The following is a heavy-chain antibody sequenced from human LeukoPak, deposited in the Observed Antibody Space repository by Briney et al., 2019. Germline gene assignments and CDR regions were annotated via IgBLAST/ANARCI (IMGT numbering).Heavy chain of an antibody. D-gene: IGHD3-22*01. Sequence: PGGSLRLSCAASGFTFSSYSMNWVRQAQGKGLEWVSSISGSSTYIDYADSVKGRFTISRDNAKNALYLQMDSPRAEDTAVYYCARDHSSGRYFDFWGQGTLVTVSS. V-gene: IGHV3-21*01. CDR2: ISGSSTYI. CDR3: ARDHSSGRYFDF. J-gene: IGHJ4*02. CDR1: GFTFSSYS.